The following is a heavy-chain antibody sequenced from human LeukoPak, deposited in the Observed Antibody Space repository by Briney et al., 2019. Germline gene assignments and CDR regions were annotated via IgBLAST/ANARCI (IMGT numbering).Heavy chain of an antibody. J-gene: IGHJ4*02. CDR2: IIPIFGTA. V-gene: IGHV1-69*13. Sequence: SVKVSCKASGGTFSSYAISLVRQAPGQGLEWMGGIIPIFGTANYAQKFQGRVTITADESTSTAYMELSSLRSEDTAVYYCARNKEYSSSPIYYWGQGTLVTVSS. CDR3: ARNKEYSSSPIYY. D-gene: IGHD6-6*01. CDR1: GGTFSSYA.